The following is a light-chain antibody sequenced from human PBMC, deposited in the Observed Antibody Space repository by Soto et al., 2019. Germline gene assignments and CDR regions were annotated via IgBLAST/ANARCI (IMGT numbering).Light chain of an antibody. CDR1: QTVSSSY. CDR3: QQYCQQYGSSPPSWT. J-gene: IGKJ1*01. V-gene: IGKV3-20*01. CDR2: GAS. Sequence: ETVLTQSPGTLSLSPGERATLSCRASQTVSSSYLAWYQQKPGQAPRLLIYGASSRATGIPDRFSGSGSGKDVTLTISRLEPEDFAVYYCQQYCQQYGSSPPSWTFGQGTRVEIK.